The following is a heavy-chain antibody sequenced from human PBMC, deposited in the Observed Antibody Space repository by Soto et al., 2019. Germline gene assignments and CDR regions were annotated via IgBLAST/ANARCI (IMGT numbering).Heavy chain of an antibody. V-gene: IGHV1-8*01. D-gene: IGHD3-10*01. CDR2: MNPNSGNT. Sequence: QVQLVQSGAEVKKPGASVKVSCKASGYTFTSYDINWVRQATGQGLEWMGWMNPNSGNTGYAQKFQGRVTMTRNTSISTAYMELSSLRSEDTAVYYCARGHLLIWFGETTIDYWGQGTLVTVSS. CDR3: ARGHLLIWFGETTIDY. CDR1: GYTFTSYD. J-gene: IGHJ4*02.